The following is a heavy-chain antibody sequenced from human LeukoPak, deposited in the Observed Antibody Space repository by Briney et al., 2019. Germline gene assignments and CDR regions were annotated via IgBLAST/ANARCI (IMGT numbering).Heavy chain of an antibody. CDR2: IYTSGST. V-gene: IGHV4-4*07. D-gene: IGHD3-10*01. Sequence: PSETLSLTCTVSGDSISTYYWSWIRQPAGKGLEWIGRIYTSGSTNYNPSLKSRVTMSVDTSKNQFSLKLSSVTAADTAVYYCARRKRYYYGSGSYGGSASTWFDPWGQGTLVTVSS. CDR1: GDSISTYY. CDR3: ARRKRYYYGSGSYGGSASTWFDP. J-gene: IGHJ5*02.